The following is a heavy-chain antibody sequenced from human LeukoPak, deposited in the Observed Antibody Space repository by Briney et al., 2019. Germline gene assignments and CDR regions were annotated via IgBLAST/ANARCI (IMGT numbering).Heavy chain of an antibody. J-gene: IGHJ4*02. Sequence: SETLSLTCAVYGGSFSGYYWSWLRQPPGKGLEWIGEINHSGSTNYNPSLKSRVTISVDTSKNQFSLKLSSVTAADTAVYYCARVRSSWPFDYWGQGTLVTVSS. CDR2: INHSGST. V-gene: IGHV4-34*01. CDR1: GGSFSGYY. CDR3: ARVRSSWPFDY. D-gene: IGHD6-13*01.